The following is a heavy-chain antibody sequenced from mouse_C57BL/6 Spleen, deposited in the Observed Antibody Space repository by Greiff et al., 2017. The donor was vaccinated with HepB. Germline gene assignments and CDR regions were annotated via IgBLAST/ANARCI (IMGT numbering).Heavy chain of an antibody. Sequence: EVQLVESGGGLVKPGGSLKLSCAASGFTFSSYAMSWVRQTPEKRLEWVATISDGGSYTYYPDNVKGRFTISRDNAKNNLYLQMSHLKSEDTAMYYCARDGRDYYGSSSYYFDYWGQGTTLTVSS. CDR3: ARDGRDYYGSSSYYFDY. CDR1: GFTFSSYA. V-gene: IGHV5-4*01. J-gene: IGHJ2*01. D-gene: IGHD1-1*01. CDR2: ISDGGSYT.